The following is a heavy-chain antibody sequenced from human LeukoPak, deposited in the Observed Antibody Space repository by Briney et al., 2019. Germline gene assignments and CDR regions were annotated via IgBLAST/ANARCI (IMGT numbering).Heavy chain of an antibody. Sequence: GGSLRLSCAASGLTVSSNYMSWVRQAPGKGLEWVSVIYSGGSTYYADSVKGRFTISRDNSKNTLYLQMNSLRAEDTAVYYCARDLRDSSGYLLWNYWGQGTLVTVSS. V-gene: IGHV3-53*01. CDR1: GLTVSSNY. D-gene: IGHD3-22*01. CDR3: ARDLRDSSGYLLWNY. CDR2: IYSGGST. J-gene: IGHJ4*02.